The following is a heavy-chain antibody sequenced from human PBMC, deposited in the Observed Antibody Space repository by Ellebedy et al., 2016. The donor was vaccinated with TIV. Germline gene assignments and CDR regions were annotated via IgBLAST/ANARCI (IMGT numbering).Heavy chain of an antibody. Sequence: GESLKISXAASGFTFSSYSMNWVRQAPGKGLEWVAVISYDGSNKYYADSVKGRFTISRDNSKNTLYLQMNSLRAEDTAVYYCARAASGSSHPSGMDVWGQGTTVTVSS. J-gene: IGHJ6*02. D-gene: IGHD3-10*01. V-gene: IGHV3-30*03. CDR2: ISYDGSNK. CDR3: ARAASGSSHPSGMDV. CDR1: GFTFSSYS.